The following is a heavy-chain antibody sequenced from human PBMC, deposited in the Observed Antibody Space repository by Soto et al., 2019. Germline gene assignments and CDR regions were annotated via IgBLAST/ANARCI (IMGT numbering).Heavy chain of an antibody. CDR2: ITHSGRT. CDR1: GGSFSGFY. J-gene: IGHJ1*01. V-gene: IGHV4-34*01. CDR3: ARDFQH. Sequence: QVQLQQWDTGLLIPSETLSLTCAVYGGSFSGFYWSWIRQPPGKGLEWIGEITHSGRTNYSPSLPGRATMSIDTSNNHFSLRLTSVTAADTAVYYCARDFQHWGQGTLVTVSS.